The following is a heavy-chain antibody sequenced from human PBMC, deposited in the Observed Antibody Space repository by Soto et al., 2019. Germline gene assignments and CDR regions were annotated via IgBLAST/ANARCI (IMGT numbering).Heavy chain of an antibody. CDR3: ARPWTTRNYDNSYFDL. V-gene: IGHV4-59*01. J-gene: IGHJ2*01. CDR1: GASIRSYY. CDR2: IYYSGGT. D-gene: IGHD3-22*01. Sequence: QVQLRESGPGLVKSSETLSLTCTVSGASIRSYYWSWIRQPPGKGLEWIGYIYYSGGTNYNPSLKSRVTMSLDTSKGQFSLKLSSVTAADTAVYYCARPWTTRNYDNSYFDLWGRGTLVTVSS.